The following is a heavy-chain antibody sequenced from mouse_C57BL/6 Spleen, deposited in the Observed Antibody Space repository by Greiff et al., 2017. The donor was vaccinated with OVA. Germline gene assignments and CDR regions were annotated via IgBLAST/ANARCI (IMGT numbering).Heavy chain of an antibody. J-gene: IGHJ4*01. CDR2: INPSSGYT. CDR3: ARTTTGGAMDY. CDR1: GYTFTSYT. D-gene: IGHD1-1*01. Sequence: VKLQESGAELARPGASVKMSCKASGYTFTSYTMHWVKQRPGQGLEWIGYINPSSGYTKYNQKFKDKATLTADKSSSTAYMQLSSLTSEDSAVYYCARTTTGGAMDYWGQGTSVTVSS. V-gene: IGHV1-4*01.